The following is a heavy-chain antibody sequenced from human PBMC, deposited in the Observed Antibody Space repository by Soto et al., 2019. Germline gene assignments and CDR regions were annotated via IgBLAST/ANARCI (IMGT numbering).Heavy chain of an antibody. CDR2: ISSSGSTI. Sequence: GGSLRLSCAASGFTFSSYEMNWVRQAPGKGLEWVSYISSSGSTIYYADSVKGRFTISRDNAKNSLYLQMNSLRAEDTAVYYCAGGSYYRYFDYWGQGTMVTVSS. CDR3: AGGSYYRYFDY. CDR1: GFTFSSYE. V-gene: IGHV3-48*03. J-gene: IGHJ4*02. D-gene: IGHD1-26*01.